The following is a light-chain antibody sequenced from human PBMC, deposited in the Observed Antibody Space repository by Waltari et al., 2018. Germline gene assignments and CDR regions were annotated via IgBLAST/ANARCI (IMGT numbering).Light chain of an antibody. CDR2: KAS. CDR1: QGISTW. CDR3: QQYNSFRA. J-gene: IGKJ1*01. V-gene: IGKV1-5*03. Sequence: DIQMTQSPSSVSASVGDRVTITCRASQGISTWLAWYQQKPGKAPKLLIYKASTLESGVPSRFSGSGSGTEFTLTISSLQPDDSATYYCQQYNSFRAFGQGTKVEIK.